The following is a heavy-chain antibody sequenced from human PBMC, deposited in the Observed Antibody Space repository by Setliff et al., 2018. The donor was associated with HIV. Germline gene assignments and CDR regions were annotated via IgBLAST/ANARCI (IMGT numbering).Heavy chain of an antibody. J-gene: IGHJ3*02. CDR3: ARDLGTVNPDAFDI. V-gene: IGHV1-69*06. CDR1: GGTFTNYA. Sequence: GASVKVSCKASGGTFTNYAISWVRQAPGQGLEWMGRIIPVFGTRNNAQNSHGRVTITADKSTSTASMVLSSLRSEDTAVYYCARDLGTVNPDAFDIWGQGTMVTVSS. D-gene: IGHD4-17*01. CDR2: IIPVFGTR.